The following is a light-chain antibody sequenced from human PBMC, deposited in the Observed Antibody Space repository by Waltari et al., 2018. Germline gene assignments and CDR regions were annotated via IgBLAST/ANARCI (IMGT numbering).Light chain of an antibody. CDR1: STALGGYET. V-gene: IGLV2-14*03. CDR3: CSYTVTTSLGYV. Sequence: SALTQPSSVSGSPGQSITISCTGSSTALGGYETVSWYQQRPGKAPQLIIYDVSYRPLGVSNRFSGSRSGNTASLTISGLQAEDEAEYYCCSYTVTTSLGYVFGTGTKVTVL. CDR2: DVS. J-gene: IGLJ1*01.